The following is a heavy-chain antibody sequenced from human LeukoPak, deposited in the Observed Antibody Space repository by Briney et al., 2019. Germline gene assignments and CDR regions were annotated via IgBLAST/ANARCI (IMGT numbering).Heavy chain of an antibody. CDR1: GFTFSSYA. CDR3: AKDRSYSSGWFPFDY. V-gene: IGHV3-23*01. D-gene: IGHD6-19*01. Sequence: GGSLRLSCAASGFTFSSYAMSWVRQAPGKGLEWVSAISGSGGSTYYADSVKGRFTISRDNSKNTLYLQMNSLRAEDTAVYYCAKDRSYSSGWFPFDYWGQGTLVTVSS. J-gene: IGHJ4*02. CDR2: ISGSGGST.